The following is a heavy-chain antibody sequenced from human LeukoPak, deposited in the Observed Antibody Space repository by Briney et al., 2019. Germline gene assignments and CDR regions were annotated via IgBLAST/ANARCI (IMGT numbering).Heavy chain of an antibody. D-gene: IGHD6-13*01. Sequence: PGGSLRLSCAASGFTFSSYSMNWVRQAPGKGLEWVSSISSSSSYIYYADSVKGRFTISRDNAKNSLYLQMNSLRAEDTAVYYCARDSPFGIAAALYYFDYWGQGTLVTVSS. J-gene: IGHJ4*02. CDR1: GFTFSSYS. CDR3: ARDSPFGIAAALYYFDY. V-gene: IGHV3-21*01. CDR2: ISSSSSYI.